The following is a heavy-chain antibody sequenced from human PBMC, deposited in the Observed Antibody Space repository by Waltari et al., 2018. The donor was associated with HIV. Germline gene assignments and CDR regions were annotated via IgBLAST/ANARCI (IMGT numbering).Heavy chain of an antibody. Sequence: QVQLQQWGAGLLKPSGTLSLTCAVYGASFSDFYWSWIRQTPGKGLEWIGEINHSANTNYNPSLKSRVTMSVDTSKKQFSLKMTSVTAADTAVYYCARVLYHTTSYFDSWGQGTLVTVSS. J-gene: IGHJ4*02. CDR3: ARVLYHTTSYFDS. D-gene: IGHD1-1*01. CDR1: GASFSDFY. CDR2: INHSANT. V-gene: IGHV4-34*01.